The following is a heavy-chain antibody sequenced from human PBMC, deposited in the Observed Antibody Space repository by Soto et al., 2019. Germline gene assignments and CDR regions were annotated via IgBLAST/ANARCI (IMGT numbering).Heavy chain of an antibody. CDR2: IIPIFGTA. CDR3: ARDGYSSSSREDAFDI. J-gene: IGHJ3*02. V-gene: IGHV1-69*13. Sequence: SVKVSCKASGGTFSSYAISWVRQAPGQGLEWMGGIIPIFGTANYAQKFQGRVTITADESTSTAYMELSSLRSEDTAVYYCARDGYSSSSREDAFDIWGQGTMVTVSS. D-gene: IGHD6-13*01. CDR1: GGTFSSYA.